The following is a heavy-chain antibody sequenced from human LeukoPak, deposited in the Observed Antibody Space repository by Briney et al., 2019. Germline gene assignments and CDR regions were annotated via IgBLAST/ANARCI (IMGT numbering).Heavy chain of an antibody. J-gene: IGHJ3*02. D-gene: IGHD1-26*01. CDR3: ARHLRSEWELLRHDAFDS. V-gene: IGHV4-39*01. CDR2: INHSGST. Sequence: PSETLSLTCSVSGGSISSGGYYWSWIRQPPGEGLEWIGEINHSGSTNYHPSLKSRVTISVDTSKNQFSLKLSSVTAADTAVYYCARHLRSEWELLRHDAFDSWGQGTMVTVSS. CDR1: GGSISSGGYY.